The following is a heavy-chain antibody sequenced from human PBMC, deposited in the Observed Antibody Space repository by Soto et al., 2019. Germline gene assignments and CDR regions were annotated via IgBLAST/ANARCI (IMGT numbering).Heavy chain of an antibody. CDR2: IYYSGST. CDR1: GGPISSGDYY. J-gene: IGHJ6*02. V-gene: IGHV4-30-4*01. Sequence: SETLSLTCTVSGGPISSGDYYWSWIRQPPGKGLEWIGYIYYSGSTSYNASLKSRTSISADPSNNQFSLKLHSLTAADTAVYFCGTMPIVVEPAPMDVWGPGTSVTVSS. D-gene: IGHD2-2*01. CDR3: GTMPIVVEPAPMDV.